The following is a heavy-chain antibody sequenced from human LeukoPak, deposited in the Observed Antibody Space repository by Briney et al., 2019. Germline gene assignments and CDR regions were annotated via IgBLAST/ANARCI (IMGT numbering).Heavy chain of an antibody. CDR3: ARDQWIQLWPGKDDFFDY. CDR1: GYSISSGYY. Sequence: SETLSLTCTVSGYSISSGYYWGWIRQPPGKGLEWIGSIYHSGSTYYNPSLKSRVTISVDTSKNQFSLKLSSVTAADTAVYYCARDQWIQLWPGKDDFFDYWGQGTLVTVSS. CDR2: IYHSGST. J-gene: IGHJ4*02. D-gene: IGHD5-18*01. V-gene: IGHV4-38-2*02.